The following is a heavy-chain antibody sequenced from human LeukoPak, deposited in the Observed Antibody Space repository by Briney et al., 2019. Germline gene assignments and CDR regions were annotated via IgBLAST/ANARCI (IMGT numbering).Heavy chain of an antibody. D-gene: IGHD6-13*01. V-gene: IGHV3-30*04. J-gene: IGHJ4*02. CDR1: GFTFSSYA. CDR3: ARDPGQLVLSPFYY. CDR2: ISYDGSNK. Sequence: GGSLRLSCAASGFTFSSYAMHWVRQAPGKGLEWVAVISYDGSNKYYADSVKGRFTISRDNSKNTLYLQMNSLRAEDTAVYYCARDPGQLVLSPFYYWGQGTLVTVSS.